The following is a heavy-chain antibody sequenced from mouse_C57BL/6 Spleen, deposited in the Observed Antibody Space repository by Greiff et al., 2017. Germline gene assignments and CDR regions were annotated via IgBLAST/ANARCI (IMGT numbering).Heavy chain of an antibody. D-gene: IGHD3-2*02. CDR1: GFTFSDYG. V-gene: IGHV5-17*01. CDR2: ISSGSSTI. CDR3: ARRDSSGLFAY. J-gene: IGHJ3*01. Sequence: EVTLEESGGGLVKPGGSLKLSCAASGFTFSDYGLHWVRQAPEKGLEWVAYISSGSSTIYYADTVKGRFTISRDNAKNTLFLQMTSLRSEDTAMYYCARRDSSGLFAYWGQGTLVTVSA.